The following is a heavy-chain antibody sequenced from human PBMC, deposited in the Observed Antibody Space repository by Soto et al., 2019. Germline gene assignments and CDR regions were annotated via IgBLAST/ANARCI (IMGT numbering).Heavy chain of an antibody. Sequence: SETLSLTCTVSCLSISSSTYYWGWIRQPPGKGLEWIGSVYYSENTYYNPSLKSRVTISVDTSKNLFSLKLTSVTAADTAMYYCARPQFSGTYHDTFNIWGQGTMVT. V-gene: IGHV4-39*02. CDR1: CLSISSSTYY. D-gene: IGHD1-26*01. CDR2: VYYSENT. CDR3: ARPQFSGTYHDTFNI. J-gene: IGHJ3*02.